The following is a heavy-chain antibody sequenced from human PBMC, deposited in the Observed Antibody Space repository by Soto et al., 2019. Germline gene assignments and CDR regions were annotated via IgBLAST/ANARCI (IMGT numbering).Heavy chain of an antibody. CDR1: GGTFSSYT. Sequence: SVKVSCKASGGTFSSYTINWVRQAPGQGLEWMGGIIPIFGTANYVQKFQGRVTITADESTSTAYMELNNLRSVDTATYYCAHGPGITGTTRAFDYWGQGTLVTVSS. J-gene: IGHJ4*02. CDR2: IIPIFGTA. D-gene: IGHD1-7*01. V-gene: IGHV1-69*13. CDR3: AHGPGITGTTRAFDY.